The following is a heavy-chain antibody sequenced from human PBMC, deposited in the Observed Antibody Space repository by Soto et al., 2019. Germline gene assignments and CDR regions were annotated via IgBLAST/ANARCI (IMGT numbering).Heavy chain of an antibody. CDR1: GGSISSRDFY. CDR3: ARELGFIAAASNYYGMDV. D-gene: IGHD6-6*01. J-gene: IGHJ6*02. Sequence: QVQLQESGPGLVKPSQTLSLTCTVSGGSISSRDFYWSWVRQPPGKGLAWLGYVSYTGSTYYNPSLRGRLNISIDTSKRQFSLRLSSVTAADTALYYCARELGFIAAASNYYGMDVWGQGTTVTVSS. CDR2: VSYTGST. V-gene: IGHV4-30-4*01.